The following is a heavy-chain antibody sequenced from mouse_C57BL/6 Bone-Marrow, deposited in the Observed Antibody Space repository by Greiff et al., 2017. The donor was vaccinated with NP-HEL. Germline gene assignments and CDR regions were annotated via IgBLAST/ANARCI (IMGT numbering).Heavy chain of an antibody. D-gene: IGHD3-3*01. V-gene: IGHV1-58*01. CDR2: IYLGNGYT. J-gene: IGHJ3*01. CDR3: ARKGLWYAWFAY. CDR1: GYTFTSYG. Sequence: VQLQQSGAELVRPGSSVKMSCKTSGYTFTSYGINWVKQRPGQGLEWIGYIYLGNGYTEYNEKFKGKATLTSDTSSSTAYMQLSSLTSEDSALYFCARKGLWYAWFAYWSQGTLVTVSA.